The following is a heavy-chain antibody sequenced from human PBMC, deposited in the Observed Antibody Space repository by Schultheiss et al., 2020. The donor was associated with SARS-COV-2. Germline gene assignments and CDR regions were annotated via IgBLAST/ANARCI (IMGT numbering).Heavy chain of an antibody. D-gene: IGHD2-15*01. CDR1: GFTFSSYA. Sequence: GGSLRLSCAASGFTFSSYAMHWVRQAPGKGLEWVSYISTSGSTIYYADSVKGRFTISRDNAKNSLYLQMNSLRAEDTAVYYCARDYLPATSSGGSCYSVWGQGTLVTVSS. J-gene: IGHJ4*02. CDR2: ISTSGSTI. CDR3: ARDYLPATSSGGSCYSV. V-gene: IGHV3-48*04.